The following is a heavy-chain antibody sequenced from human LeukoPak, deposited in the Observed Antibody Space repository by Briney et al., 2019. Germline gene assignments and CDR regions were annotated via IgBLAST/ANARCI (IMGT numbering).Heavy chain of an antibody. CDR3: ARQGKGTREYFDY. J-gene: IGHJ4*02. D-gene: IGHD3-10*01. CDR1: GGSISSSSYY. Sequence: PSETLSLTCTVSGGSISSSSYYWGWIRQPPGKGLEWIGSIYYSGGTYYNPSLKSRVTISVDTSKNQFSLKLSSVTAADTAVYYCARQGKGTREYFDYWGQGTLVTVSS. V-gene: IGHV4-39*01. CDR2: IYYSGGT.